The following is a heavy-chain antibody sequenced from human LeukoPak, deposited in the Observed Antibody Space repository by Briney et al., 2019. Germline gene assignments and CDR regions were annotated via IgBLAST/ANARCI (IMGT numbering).Heavy chain of an antibody. Sequence: SETLSLTCTVSGFSISSGYYWSWIRQPAGKGLEWIGRIYTSGSTNYNPSLKSRVTMSVGTSKNQFSLKLSSVTAADTAVYYCARDTEECYDFWSGSPAWGQGTLVTVSS. V-gene: IGHV4-4*07. J-gene: IGHJ4*02. D-gene: IGHD3-3*01. CDR2: IYTSGST. CDR3: ARDTEECYDFWSGSPA. CDR1: GFSISSGYY.